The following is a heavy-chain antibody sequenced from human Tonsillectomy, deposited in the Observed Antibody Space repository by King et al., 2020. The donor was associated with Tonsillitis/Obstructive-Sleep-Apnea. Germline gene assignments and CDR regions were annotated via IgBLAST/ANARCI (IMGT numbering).Heavy chain of an antibody. CDR2: IDYSGST. CDR3: ARAYRFSYYFDY. CDR1: GGSISSGGYY. V-gene: IGHV4-31*03. D-gene: IGHD3-3*01. J-gene: IGHJ4*02. Sequence: VQLQESGPGLVKPSQTLSLTCTVSGGSISSGGYYWSWIRQHPGKGLEWIGYIDYSGSTYYNPSLKSRVTISVETSKNQFSLKLSSVTAADTAVYYCARAYRFSYYFDYWGQGTLVSVSS.